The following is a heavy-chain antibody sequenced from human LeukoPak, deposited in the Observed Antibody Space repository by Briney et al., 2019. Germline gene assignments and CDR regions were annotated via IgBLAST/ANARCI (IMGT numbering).Heavy chain of an antibody. CDR2: IYTSGTT. Sequence: SDPLSLTWPVCGHSLSICYGSWMRQSPPQELEWIGRIYTSGTTNYNPSLKSRVTMSVDTSKNHFSLKLSSVTAADTAVYYCAGDEGRSHFDYWGQGTLVTVSS. CDR3: AGDEGRSHFDY. D-gene: IGHD1-14*01. V-gene: IGHV4-4*07. CDR1: GHSLSICY. J-gene: IGHJ4*02.